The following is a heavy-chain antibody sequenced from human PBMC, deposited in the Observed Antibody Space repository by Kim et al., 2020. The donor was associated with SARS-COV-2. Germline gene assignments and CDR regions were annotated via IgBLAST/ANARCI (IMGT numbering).Heavy chain of an antibody. D-gene: IGHD2-8*01. V-gene: IGHV3-23*01. CDR1: GFAFSNLA. J-gene: IGHJ4*02. CDR3: AKGSTDGGTLAHDY. Sequence: GGSLRLSCAASGFAFSNLAMSWVRQAPGKGLEWVSAISGSGVSTYYADSVKGRFTISRDNSRNTLFLQINSLISEDTAVYYCAKGSTDGGTLAHDYWGQGTLVTVSS. CDR2: ISGSGVST.